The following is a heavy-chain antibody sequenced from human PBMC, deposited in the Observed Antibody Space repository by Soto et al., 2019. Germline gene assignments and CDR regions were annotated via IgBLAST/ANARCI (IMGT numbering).Heavy chain of an antibody. CDR1: GCTFSNYA. CDR2: IIPITGTT. J-gene: IGHJ4*02. D-gene: IGHD3-3*01. V-gene: IGHV1-69*13. CDR3: ARGPDRRGFYLFEN. Sequence: SVKVSCKASGCTFSNYAVSWVRQAPGQGLEWMGGIIPITGTTNYAQKFQGRVTITADESATTVYMELSSLRSDDTAIYYCARGPDRRGFYLFENWGPGTLVIVS.